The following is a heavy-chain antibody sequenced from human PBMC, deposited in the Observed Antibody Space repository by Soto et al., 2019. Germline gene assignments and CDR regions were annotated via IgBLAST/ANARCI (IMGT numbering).Heavy chain of an antibody. V-gene: IGHV1-18*01. CDR1: GYTFTSYG. Sequence: ASVKVSCKASGYTFTSYGISWVRQAPGQGLEWMGWISAYNGNTNYAQKLQGRVTMTTDTSTNTAYMDLRSLRSDDTAVYFCAVTTTAMTGHFEHWGQGALVTSPQ. CDR2: ISAYNGNT. CDR3: AVTTTAMTGHFEH. J-gene: IGHJ4*02. D-gene: IGHD1-1*01.